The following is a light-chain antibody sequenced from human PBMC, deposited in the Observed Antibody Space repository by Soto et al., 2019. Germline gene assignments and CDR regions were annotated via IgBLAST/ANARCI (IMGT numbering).Light chain of an antibody. Sequence: DIQLTQAPSFLSASAGDRVSITCRASQAISSYLAWYQQKPGRAPKLLIYAASTLQSGVPSRFSGSGSGTEFSLTITSLQPEDFATYYCQQLNSFLITFGQGTRLEIK. CDR3: QQLNSFLIT. CDR2: AAS. CDR1: QAISSY. V-gene: IGKV1-9*01. J-gene: IGKJ5*01.